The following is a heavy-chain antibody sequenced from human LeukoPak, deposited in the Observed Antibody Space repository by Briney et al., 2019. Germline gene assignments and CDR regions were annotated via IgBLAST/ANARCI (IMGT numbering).Heavy chain of an antibody. Sequence: SETLSLTCAVYGGSFSGYYWSWIRQPPGKGLEWIGEINHSGSTNYNPSLKSRVTISVDTSKNQFSLKLSSVTAADTAVYYCARLNSGSGWYFDLWGRGTLVTVSS. CDR2: INHSGST. CDR3: ARLNSGSGWYFDL. J-gene: IGHJ2*01. D-gene: IGHD3-10*01. V-gene: IGHV4-34*01. CDR1: GGSFSGYY.